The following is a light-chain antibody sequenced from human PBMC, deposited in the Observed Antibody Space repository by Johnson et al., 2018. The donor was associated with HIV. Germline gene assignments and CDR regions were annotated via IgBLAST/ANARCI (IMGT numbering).Light chain of an antibody. CDR3: GTWDSSLSAGV. Sequence: QSVLTQPPSVSAAPGQKVTISCSGSSSNIGNNYVSWYQHLPGRAPKLLIYDNNKRPSGIPDRFSGSKSGTSATLGITGLRTGDDADYYCGTWDSSLSAGVFGTGTKVTVL. CDR2: DNN. V-gene: IGLV1-51*01. J-gene: IGLJ1*01. CDR1: SSNIGNNY.